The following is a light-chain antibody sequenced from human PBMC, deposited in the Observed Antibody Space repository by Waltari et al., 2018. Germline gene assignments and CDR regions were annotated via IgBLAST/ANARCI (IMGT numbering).Light chain of an antibody. CDR1: PSVRKY. CDR3: QNHERLPAK. V-gene: IGKV3-20*01. J-gene: IGKJ1*01. Sequence: LATAETAPLSCRASPSVRKYLAGYQQRPVQAPRLLIYAASTRATGIPDRFSGSGSGTDFSLTISRLEPEDFAVYYCQNHERLPAKFGQGP. CDR2: AAS.